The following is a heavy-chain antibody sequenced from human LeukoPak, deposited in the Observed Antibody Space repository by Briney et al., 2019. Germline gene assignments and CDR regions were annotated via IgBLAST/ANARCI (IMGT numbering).Heavy chain of an antibody. D-gene: IGHD4-17*01. CDR3: AKDRDYGASGYYFDY. Sequence: PGGSLRLSCAASGFTFSSYGMHWVRQAPGKGLEWVAVMSYDGRDKYSADSVKGRFTISRDNSKNTLYLQMNSLRPEDTAVYYCAKDRDYGASGYYFDYWGQGTLVTVSS. CDR1: GFTFSSYG. CDR2: MSYDGRDK. V-gene: IGHV3-30*18. J-gene: IGHJ4*02.